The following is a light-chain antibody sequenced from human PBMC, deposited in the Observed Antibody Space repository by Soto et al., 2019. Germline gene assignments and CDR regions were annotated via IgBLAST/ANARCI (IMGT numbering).Light chain of an antibody. Sequence: EIVMTQSPATLSVSPGERATLSCRASQSVSTNIAWYQQKPGQARRLLIYGASTRATGVPARFTGSGSGTESTLTINSLQSEDFSFYYCQQYHYWFTFGQGTKLEI. CDR1: QSVSTN. V-gene: IGKV3-15*01. CDR3: QQYHYWFT. CDR2: GAS. J-gene: IGKJ2*01.